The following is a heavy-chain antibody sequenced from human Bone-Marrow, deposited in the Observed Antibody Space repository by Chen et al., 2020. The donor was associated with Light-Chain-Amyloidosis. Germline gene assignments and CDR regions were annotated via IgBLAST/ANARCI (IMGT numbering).Heavy chain of an antibody. CDR3: ARATATYYDFWSGYYSFDY. CDR2: IYYSGST. Sequence: QLQLQESGPGLVKPSETLSLTCTVSGGSISRSSYYWGWIRQPPGKGLEWIGSIYYSGSTYYNPSLKSRVTISVDTSKNRFSLKLSSVTAADTAVYYCARATATYYDFWSGYYSFDYWGQGTLVTVSS. CDR1: GGSISRSSYY. V-gene: IGHV4-39*07. D-gene: IGHD3-3*01. J-gene: IGHJ4*02.